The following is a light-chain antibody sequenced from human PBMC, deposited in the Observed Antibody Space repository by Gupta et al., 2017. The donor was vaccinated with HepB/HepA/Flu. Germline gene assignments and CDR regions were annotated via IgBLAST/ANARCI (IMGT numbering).Light chain of an antibody. Sequence: DIVLTQSPAPLSLSPGERATLSCRASQSASSYLAWYQQKPGQAPRLLIYDASNRATGIPARFSGSGSGTDFTLTISSVEPEDFAVYDCQQRNKGPPITFGQGTRLEIK. CDR1: QSASSY. V-gene: IGKV3-11*01. CDR3: QQRNKGPPIT. CDR2: DAS. J-gene: IGKJ5*01.